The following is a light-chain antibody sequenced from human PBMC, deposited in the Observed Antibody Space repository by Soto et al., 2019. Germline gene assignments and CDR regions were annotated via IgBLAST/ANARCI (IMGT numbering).Light chain of an antibody. J-gene: IGKJ1*01. CDR1: QIISRW. CDR2: DAS. V-gene: IGKV1-5*01. Sequence: IQMTQSPSSLSASVGDRFTITCRASQIISRWLAWYQQKPGKAPKLLIYDASTLESGVPARFSGSGSGTEFTLTISSLQPDDFATYYCQQYHSFSTFGQGTKVDIK. CDR3: QQYHSFST.